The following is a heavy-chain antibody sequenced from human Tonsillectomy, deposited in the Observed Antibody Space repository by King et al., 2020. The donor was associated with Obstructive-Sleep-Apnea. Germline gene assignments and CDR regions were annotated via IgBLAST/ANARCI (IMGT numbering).Heavy chain of an antibody. Sequence: TLKESGPTLVKPTQTLTLTCTFSGFSLSTSGVGVGWIRQPPGKALEWLALISWNDDKRYSPSLKSRLTITKDTSKNQVVLTITNMDPEDTATYYCATDYYSYYFDYWGQGTLVTVSS. CDR3: ATDYYSYYFDY. D-gene: IGHD3-9*01. CDR1: GFSLSTSGVG. J-gene: IGHJ4*02. V-gene: IGHV2-5*01. CDR2: ISWNDDK.